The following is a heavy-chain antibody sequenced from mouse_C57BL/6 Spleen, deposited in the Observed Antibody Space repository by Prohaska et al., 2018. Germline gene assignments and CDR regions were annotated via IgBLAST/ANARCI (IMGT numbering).Heavy chain of an antibody. D-gene: IGHD4-1*01. CDR3: ASPNWDWYFDV. CDR2: INPDSSTI. Sequence: EVKLLQSGGGLVQPGGSLKLSCAASGIDFSRYWMSWVRRAPGKGLEWIGEINPDSSTINYAPSLKDKVIISRDNAKNTLYLQMSKVRSEDTALYYCASPNWDWYFDVWGTGTTLTVSS. J-gene: IGHJ1*03. V-gene: IGHV4-1*01. CDR1: GIDFSRYW.